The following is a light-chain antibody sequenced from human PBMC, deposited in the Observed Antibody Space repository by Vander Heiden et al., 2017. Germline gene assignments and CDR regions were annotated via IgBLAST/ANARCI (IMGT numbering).Light chain of an antibody. CDR2: QAS. Sequence: DIQMTQSPSTLSASVGDRVTITCRASQYIGSRLAWYQRKQGKAPNLLIYQASTLGTGVPSRFSGSGSGTEFTLTISSLQPDDFATYYCQQYNTYHTFGQGTKLEIK. CDR1: QYIGSR. CDR3: QQYNTYHT. V-gene: IGKV1-5*03. J-gene: IGKJ2*01.